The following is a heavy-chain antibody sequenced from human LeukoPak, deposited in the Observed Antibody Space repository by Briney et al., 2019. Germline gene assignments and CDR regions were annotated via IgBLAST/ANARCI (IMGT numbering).Heavy chain of an antibody. CDR2: ISSSSSYI. Sequence: GGSLRLSRAASGFTFSTYSMNWVRQAPGKGLEWVSSISSSSSYIWYADSVKGRFTISRDNAKNSLYLQMNSLRAEDTAVYYCARGAQPYSDFWSGFCSYWGQGTLVTVSS. J-gene: IGHJ4*02. D-gene: IGHD3-3*01. V-gene: IGHV3-21*01. CDR3: ARGAQPYSDFWSGFCSY. CDR1: GFTFSTYS.